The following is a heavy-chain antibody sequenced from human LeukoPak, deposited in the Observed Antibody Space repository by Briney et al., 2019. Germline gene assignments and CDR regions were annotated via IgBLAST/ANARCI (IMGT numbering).Heavy chain of an antibody. J-gene: IGHJ4*02. V-gene: IGHV3-15*01. CDR3: ATAPGFLDWSPFDY. D-gene: IGHD3/OR15-3a*01. CDR2: IKSEGDGGTT. CDR1: GFTFSSYA. Sequence: GGSLRLSCAASGFTFSSYAMHWVRQAPGQGLEWVGLIKSEGDGGTTDYAAPVKGRFTISRDDSKNTLYLQMNSLKTEDTAVYSCATAPGFLDWSPFDYWGQGALVAASS.